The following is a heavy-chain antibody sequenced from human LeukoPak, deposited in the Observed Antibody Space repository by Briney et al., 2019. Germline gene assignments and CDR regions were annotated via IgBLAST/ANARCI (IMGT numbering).Heavy chain of an antibody. CDR2: IDPNTGDT. CDR3: ARLGLHGSGTYYFFDY. D-gene: IGHD3-10*01. CDR1: GQSLTGYF. Sequence: ASVKVSCKGSGQSLTGYFIHWVRQAPGQGLEWVGRIDPNTGDTIYSQNFQGRVTVTSATSISTAYMELSRLTSDDTAVYFCARLGLHGSGTYYFFDYWGQGTLVTVSS. J-gene: IGHJ4*02. V-gene: IGHV1-2*06.